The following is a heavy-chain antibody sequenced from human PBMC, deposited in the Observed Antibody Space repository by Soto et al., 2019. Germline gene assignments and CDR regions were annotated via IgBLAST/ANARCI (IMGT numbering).Heavy chain of an antibody. V-gene: IGHV4-30-2*01. CDR2: IYHSGNT. CDR3: AGSGLTMVRYAFDI. Sequence: QLQLQESGSGLVKPSQTLSLTCGVSGGSISSGSYSWSWIRQPPGKGLEWIGYIYHSGNTYYNPSLKSRVTMSPDRSKNQFSLKLSFVTAADTAVYYCAGSGLTMVRYAFDIWGQGTMVTVSS. D-gene: IGHD3-10*01. J-gene: IGHJ3*02. CDR1: GGSISSGSYS.